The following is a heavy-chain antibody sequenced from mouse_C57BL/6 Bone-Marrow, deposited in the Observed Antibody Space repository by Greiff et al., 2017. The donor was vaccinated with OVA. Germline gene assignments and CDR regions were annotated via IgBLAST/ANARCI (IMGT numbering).Heavy chain of an antibody. D-gene: IGHD6-2*01. CDR2: IDPENGDT. Sequence: VQLQQSGAELVRPGASVKLSCTASGFNIKDDYMHWVKQRPEQGLEWIGWIDPENGDTEYASKFQGKATITADTSSKTAYLHLSSLTSEDTAVYYCTTESCFDYWGQGTTLTVSA. CDR3: TTESCFDY. J-gene: IGHJ2*01. CDR1: GFNIKDDY. V-gene: IGHV14-4*01.